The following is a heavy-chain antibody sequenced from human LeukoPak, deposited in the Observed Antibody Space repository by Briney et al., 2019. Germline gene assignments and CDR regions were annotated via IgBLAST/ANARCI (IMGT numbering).Heavy chain of an antibody. V-gene: IGHV3-21*01. D-gene: IGHD3-22*01. CDR3: TKHITTDATTPFYYGMDV. CDR2: ISLNGAAI. J-gene: IGHJ6*02. Sequence: GGSLRLSCAASGFAFSTYSMNWVRQPPGKGLKWVASISLNGAAIYYADSVKGRFTISRDDAKNSLHLQMDSLRAEDTAVYYCTKHITTDATTPFYYGMDVWGQGTTVTVSS. CDR1: GFAFSTYS.